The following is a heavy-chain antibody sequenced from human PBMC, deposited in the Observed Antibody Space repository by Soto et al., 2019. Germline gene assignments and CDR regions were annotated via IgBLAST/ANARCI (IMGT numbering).Heavy chain of an antibody. D-gene: IGHD6-19*01. CDR3: AKGGRQWLVTSDFNY. Sequence: RSLTLSCAASGFTFSHYAMHWVHQAPGKGVEWVADVSQDGRNTIYADSVKGRFTISRDSSKNTVSLEMTSLRAEDRAVYYCAKGGRQWLVTSDFNYWGQGALVTVSS. CDR1: GFTFSHYA. J-gene: IGHJ4*02. CDR2: VSQDGRNT. V-gene: IGHV3-30*18.